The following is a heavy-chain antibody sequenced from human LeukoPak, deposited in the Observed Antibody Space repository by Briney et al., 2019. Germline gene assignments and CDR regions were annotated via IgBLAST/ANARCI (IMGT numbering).Heavy chain of an antibody. CDR1: GGSFSGYY. D-gene: IGHD6-13*01. CDR2: INHSGST. CDR3: ARGGYSCSWYYFDY. Sequence: SETLSLTCAVYGGSFSGYYWSWIRQPPGKGLEWIGEINHSGSTNYNPSLKSRVTISVDTSKNQFSLKLSSVTAADTAVYYCARGGYSCSWYYFDYWGQGTLVTVSS. V-gene: IGHV4-34*01. J-gene: IGHJ4*02.